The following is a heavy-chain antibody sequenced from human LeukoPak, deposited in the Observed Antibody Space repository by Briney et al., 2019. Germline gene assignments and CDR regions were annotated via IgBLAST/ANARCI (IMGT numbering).Heavy chain of an antibody. Sequence: GVSLRLSCAASGFTFSSYWMNCARQAPGKGLEWVASINHNGNVNYYVDSVKGRFTISRDNAKNSLYLQMSNLRAEDTAVYFCARGGGLDVWGQGATVTVSS. D-gene: IGHD3-16*01. V-gene: IGHV3-7*03. CDR2: INHNGNVN. CDR1: GFTFSSYW. CDR3: ARGGGLDV. J-gene: IGHJ6*02.